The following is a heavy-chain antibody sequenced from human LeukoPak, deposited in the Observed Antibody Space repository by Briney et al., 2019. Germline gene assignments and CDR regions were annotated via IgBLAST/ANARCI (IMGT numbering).Heavy chain of an antibody. V-gene: IGHV3-48*03. CDR2: ISSSASTI. J-gene: IGHJ3*02. D-gene: IGHD3-10*01. CDR3: ASNLASSFHI. Sequence: GGSLRLSCAASGFTFSSYEMNWVRQAPGKGLEWVSYISSSASTIYYADSVKGRFTISRDNAKNSLYLQMNSLRVEDTAIYYCASNLASSFHIWGQGKMVIVSS. CDR1: GFTFSSYE.